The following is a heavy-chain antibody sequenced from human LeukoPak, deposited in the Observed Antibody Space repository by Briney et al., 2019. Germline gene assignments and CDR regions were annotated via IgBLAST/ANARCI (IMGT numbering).Heavy chain of an antibody. CDR2: ISSSSSYI. Sequence: GGSLRLSCAASGFTFSSYSMNWVRQAPGKGLECVSSISSSSSYIYYADSVKGRFTISRDNAKNSLYLQMNSLRAEDTAVYYCARVTMATTKRYYYYYMDVWGKGTTVTVSS. CDR1: GFTFSSYS. CDR3: ARVTMATTKRYYYYYMDV. D-gene: IGHD5-24*01. V-gene: IGHV3-21*01. J-gene: IGHJ6*03.